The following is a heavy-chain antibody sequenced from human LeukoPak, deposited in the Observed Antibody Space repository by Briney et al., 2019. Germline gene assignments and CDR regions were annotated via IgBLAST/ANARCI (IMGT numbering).Heavy chain of an antibody. Sequence: GESLRLSCAVSGFTFSDYYMSWIRQAPGKGLEWLSYISNRGDTIYYADSVRGRFTISRDNAKNSLYLQMNSLRAEDTAVYYCARDRPSGYYYSYGMDVWGQGTTVTVSS. CDR3: ARDRPSGYYYSYGMDV. V-gene: IGHV3-11*01. CDR1: GFTFSDYY. J-gene: IGHJ6*02. CDR2: ISNRGDTI.